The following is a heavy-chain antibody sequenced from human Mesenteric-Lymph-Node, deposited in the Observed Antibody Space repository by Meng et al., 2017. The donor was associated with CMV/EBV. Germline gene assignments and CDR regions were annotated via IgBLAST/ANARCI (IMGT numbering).Heavy chain of an antibody. CDR2: ISSGGGST. D-gene: IGHD6-19*01. V-gene: IGHV3-23*01. J-gene: IGHJ4*02. Sequence: SCEASGFTFSSYAMNWLRQAPGKGLEWVSAISSGGGSTSYADSVKGRFTISRDNSKNTLYLQTNSLRAEDTAIYYCAKSVAGTWFSDYWGQGTLVTVSS. CDR3: AKSVAGTWFSDY. CDR1: GFTFSSYA.